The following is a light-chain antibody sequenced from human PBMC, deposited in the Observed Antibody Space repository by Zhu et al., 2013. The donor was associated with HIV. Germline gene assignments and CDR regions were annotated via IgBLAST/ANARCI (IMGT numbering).Light chain of an antibody. J-gene: IGKJ5*01. V-gene: IGKV1-39*01. CDR2: AAS. CDR3: QQSYSTPSIT. CDR1: QSVSSY. Sequence: DIQMTQSPSSLSASVGDRVTITCRASQSVSSYLNWYQQKPGKAPKLLIYAASSLQSGVPSRFSGSGSGTDFTLTISSLQPEDFATYYCQQSYSTPSITFGQGHDWKIK.